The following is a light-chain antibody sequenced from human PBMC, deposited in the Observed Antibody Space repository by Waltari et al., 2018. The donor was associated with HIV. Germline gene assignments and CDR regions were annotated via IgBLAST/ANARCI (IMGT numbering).Light chain of an antibody. CDR1: ALPKQY. V-gene: IGLV3-25*03. CDR3: QSADSNASLWV. J-gene: IGLJ3*02. Sequence: SYELTQPPSVSVSPGQTARITCSGDALPKQYAYWYQQRPGQAPVLVIYKDTERPSGIPERFAGASSGTTATLTISGVQAQDEADYHCQSADSNASLWVFGGGTKLTVL. CDR2: KDT.